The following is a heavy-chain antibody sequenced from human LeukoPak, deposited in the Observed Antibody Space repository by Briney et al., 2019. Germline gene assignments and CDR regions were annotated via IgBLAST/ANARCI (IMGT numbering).Heavy chain of an antibody. CDR2: INPSSGGA. J-gene: IGHJ4*02. CDR1: GYTFTGYY. CDR3: ADEFGLKWLAD. D-gene: IGHD6-19*01. Sequence: ASVKVSCKASGYTFTGYYVHWVRQAPGQGLEWMGWINPSSGGANYAQKFHGRVTMTRDTSISTAYMELSRLRPDDTAVYYCADEFGLKWLADWGQGTLVTVSS. V-gene: IGHV1-2*02.